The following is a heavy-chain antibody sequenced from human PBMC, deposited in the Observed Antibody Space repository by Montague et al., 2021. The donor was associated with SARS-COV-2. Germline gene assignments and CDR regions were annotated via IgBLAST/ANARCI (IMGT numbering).Heavy chain of an antibody. CDR3: ARHPHYDGLNGPPDF. Sequence: SETLSLTCTVSGVSVTDYYWSWIRQPPGKGLEWVGDVLYNKGTNFNPSLKSRVAISVDTSKNQFSLRLTSVTAADTAFYYCARHPHYDGLNGPPDFWGQGTLVTASS. CDR1: GVSVTDYY. J-gene: IGHJ4*02. V-gene: IGHV4-59*08. D-gene: IGHD3-9*01. CDR2: VLYNKGT.